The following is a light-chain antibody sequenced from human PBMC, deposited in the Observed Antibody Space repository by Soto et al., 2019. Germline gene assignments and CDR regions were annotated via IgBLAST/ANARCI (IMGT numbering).Light chain of an antibody. CDR1: QSVSSY. CDR3: QQRSNWPIT. CDR2: DAS. J-gene: IGKJ5*01. V-gene: IGKV3-11*01. Sequence: SPATLSLSPGYRATLSCRASQSVSSYLAWYQQKPGQAPRLLIYDASNRATGIPARFSGSGSGTDFTLTISSLEPEDFAVYYCQQRSNWPITFGQGTRLEIK.